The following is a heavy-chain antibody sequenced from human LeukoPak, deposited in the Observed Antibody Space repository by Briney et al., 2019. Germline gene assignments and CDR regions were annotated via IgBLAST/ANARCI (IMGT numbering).Heavy chain of an antibody. J-gene: IGHJ5*02. CDR2: INSADNVE. CDR1: GFSLRSSE. D-gene: IGHD2-8*01. V-gene: IGHV3-48*03. Sequence: GGSLRLSWAASGFSLRSSEMNWVRQAPGKGPEWVAHINSADNVEYYTDSVRGRFTMSRDNAKDLLYLHLNSLRDEDTAVYYCARDTVNGPFVISLDLWGQGVLVTVSS. CDR3: ARDTVNGPFVISLDL.